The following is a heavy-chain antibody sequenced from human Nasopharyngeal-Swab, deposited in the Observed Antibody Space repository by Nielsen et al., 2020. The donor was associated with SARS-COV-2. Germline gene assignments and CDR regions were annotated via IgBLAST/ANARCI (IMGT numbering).Heavy chain of an antibody. D-gene: IGHD3-10*01. J-gene: IGHJ4*02. CDR1: GGSFSGYY. CDR3: SRPGRFSYYGSGSYFGY. CDR2: INHSGST. V-gene: IGHV4-34*01. Sequence: SETLSLTCAVYGGSFSGYYWSWIRQPPGKGLEWIGEINHSGSTNYNPSLKSRVTISVDTSKNQFSLKLSSVTAADTALYYFSRPGRFSYYGSGSYFGYWGQGTLVTVSS.